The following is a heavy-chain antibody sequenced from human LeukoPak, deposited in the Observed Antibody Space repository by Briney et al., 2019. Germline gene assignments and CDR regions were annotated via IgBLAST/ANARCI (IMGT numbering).Heavy chain of an antibody. Sequence: ASVKVSCKASGYTFSGHYMHWVRQAPGQGLERMGWINPNSGGTKYAQKFQGRVTMTRDTSISTAYMELSRLRSDDTAVYYCARGPRGSEDYWGQGTLVTVSS. D-gene: IGHD3-10*01. J-gene: IGHJ4*02. CDR3: ARGPRGSEDY. V-gene: IGHV1-2*02. CDR2: INPNSGGT. CDR1: GYTFSGHY.